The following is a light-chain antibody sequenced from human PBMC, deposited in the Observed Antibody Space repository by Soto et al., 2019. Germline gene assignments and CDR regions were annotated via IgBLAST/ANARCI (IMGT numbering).Light chain of an antibody. CDR2: AAS. J-gene: IGKJ4*01. CDR1: QGIRNY. Sequence: DIQMTQSPSSLSASVGDRVTITCRASQGIRNYLAWYQQKPGKVPKLLLSAASTLPSGVPSRFSGSGSGTDFTLTISTLHPEDVATYYCQKYNSAPLTVGGGTKVDSK. CDR3: QKYNSAPLT. V-gene: IGKV1-27*01.